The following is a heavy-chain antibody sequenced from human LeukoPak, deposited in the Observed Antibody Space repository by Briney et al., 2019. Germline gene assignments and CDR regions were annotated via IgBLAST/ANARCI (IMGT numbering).Heavy chain of an antibody. V-gene: IGHV1-69*01. CDR1: GGTFSRNA. Sequence: SVKVSCKASGGTFSRNAISWVRQAPGQGLEWMGGIIPIFGTANYAQKFQGRVTITADESTGTAYMELSSLRSEDTAVYYCARDLRNYYDSSGLNWFDPWGQGTLVTVSS. CDR3: ARDLRNYYDSSGLNWFDP. CDR2: IIPIFGTA. D-gene: IGHD3-22*01. J-gene: IGHJ5*02.